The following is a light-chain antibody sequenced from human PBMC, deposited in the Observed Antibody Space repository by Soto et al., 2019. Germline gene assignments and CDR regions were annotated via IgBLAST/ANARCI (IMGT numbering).Light chain of an antibody. CDR3: SSFTSSITVL. V-gene: IGLV2-14*01. Sequence: QSALTQPASVSGSPGQSITISCTGTSSDVGDYNYVSWYQHHPGKAPKLMIYEVSNRPSGFSNRFSGSKSGNTASLTISGLQAEDEADYYCSSFTSSITVLFGGGTKVTVL. CDR2: EVS. J-gene: IGLJ2*01. CDR1: SSDVGDYNY.